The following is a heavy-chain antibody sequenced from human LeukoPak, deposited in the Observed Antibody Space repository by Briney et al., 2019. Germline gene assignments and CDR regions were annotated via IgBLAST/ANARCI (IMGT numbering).Heavy chain of an antibody. J-gene: IGHJ4*02. CDR1: GFTFSSYA. CDR2: ISYDGSNK. D-gene: IGHD6-19*01. Sequence: PGRSLRLSCAASGFTFSSYAMHWVRQAPGKGLEWVAVISYDGSNKYYADSVKGRFTISRDNSKNTLYLQMNSLRAEDTAVYYCARDCSGWYDYWGQGTLVTVSS. CDR3: ARDCSGWYDY. V-gene: IGHV3-30-3*01.